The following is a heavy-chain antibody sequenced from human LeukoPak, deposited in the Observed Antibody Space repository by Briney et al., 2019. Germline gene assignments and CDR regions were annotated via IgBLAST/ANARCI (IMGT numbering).Heavy chain of an antibody. V-gene: IGHV3-66*01. CDR3: AREGTAGGNTD. CDR2: IYGDGST. J-gene: IGHJ4*02. Sequence: GGSLRLSCVASAFTVSTNYMIWVRQAPGKGLEWVSLIYGDGSTYYADSVKGRVTISRDNSKNTVFLQMNSLRAEDTAVYYCAREGTAGGNTDWGQGTLVTVSS. D-gene: IGHD4-23*01. CDR1: AFTVSTNY.